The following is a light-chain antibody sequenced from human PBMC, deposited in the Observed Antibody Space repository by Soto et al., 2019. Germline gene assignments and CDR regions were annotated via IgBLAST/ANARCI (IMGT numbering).Light chain of an antibody. Sequence: QSVLTQPPSASGSPGQSVTFSCTGTSSDVGGYNYVSWYQQHPGKAPKLLIYDVNRRPPGVPDRFFGSKSGNTASLTVSGLQAEDEADYYCVSFAGGTYVFGTGTKLTVL. CDR1: SSDVGGYNY. V-gene: IGLV2-8*01. CDR2: DVN. CDR3: VSFAGGTYV. J-gene: IGLJ1*01.